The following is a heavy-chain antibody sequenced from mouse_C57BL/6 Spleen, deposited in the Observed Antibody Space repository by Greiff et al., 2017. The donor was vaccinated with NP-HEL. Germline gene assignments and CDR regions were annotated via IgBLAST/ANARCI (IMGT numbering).Heavy chain of an antibody. CDR1: GFTFSDYY. CDR3: AREDGYPWYFDV. J-gene: IGHJ1*03. V-gene: IGHV5-16*01. D-gene: IGHD2-3*01. Sequence: EVQLVESEGGLVQPGSSMKLSCTASGFTFSDYYMAWVRQVPEKGLEWVANINYDGSSTYYLDSLKSRFIISRDNAKNILYLQMSSLKSEDTATYYCAREDGYPWYFDVWGTGTTVTVSS. CDR2: INYDGSST.